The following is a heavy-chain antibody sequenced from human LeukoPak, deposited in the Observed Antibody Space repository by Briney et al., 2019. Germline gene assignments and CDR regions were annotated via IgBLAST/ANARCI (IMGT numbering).Heavy chain of an antibody. CDR2: ISYDGSNK. CDR3: AKDLNRPYSGSYWYGMDV. Sequence: GGSLRLSCAASGFTFSSYGMHWVRQAPGKGLEWVAVISYDGSNKYYADSVKGRFTISRDNSKNTLYLQMNSLRAEDTAVYYCAKDLNRPYSGSYWYGMDVWGQGTTVTVSS. CDR1: GFTFSSYG. V-gene: IGHV3-30*18. J-gene: IGHJ6*02. D-gene: IGHD1-26*01.